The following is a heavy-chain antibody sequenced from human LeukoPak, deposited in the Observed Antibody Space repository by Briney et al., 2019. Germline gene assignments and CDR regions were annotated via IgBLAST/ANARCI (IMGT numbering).Heavy chain of an antibody. D-gene: IGHD2-2*02. CDR3: ATGYCSSTSCDTYDHRAFDI. CDR2: FDPEDGET. Sequence: ASVKVSCKVSGYTLTELSMHWVRQAPGKGLEWMGGFDPEDGETIYAQKFQGRVTMTEDTSTDTAYMELSSLRSEDTAVYYCATGYCSSTSCDTYDHRAFDIWGQGTMVTVSS. CDR1: GYTLTELS. J-gene: IGHJ3*02. V-gene: IGHV1-24*01.